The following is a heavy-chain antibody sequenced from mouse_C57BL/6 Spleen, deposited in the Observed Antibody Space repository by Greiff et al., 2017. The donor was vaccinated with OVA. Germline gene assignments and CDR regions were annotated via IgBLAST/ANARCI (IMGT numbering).Heavy chain of an antibody. V-gene: IGHV14-1*01. CDR2: IDPEAGAT. CDR3: TPFYYGSSYGSAMDY. D-gene: IGHD1-1*01. J-gene: IGHJ4*01. CDR1: GFNIKDYY. Sequence: EVQLQQSGAELVRPGASVKLSCTASGFNIKDYYMHWVKQRPEKGLEWIGRIDPEAGATEYAPKFQGKATMTADTSSNTAYMQLSSLTSEDTAVYYCTPFYYGSSYGSAMDYWGQGTSVTVSS.